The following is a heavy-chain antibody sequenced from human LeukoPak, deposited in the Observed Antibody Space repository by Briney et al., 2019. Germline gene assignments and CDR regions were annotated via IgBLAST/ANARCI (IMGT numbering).Heavy chain of an antibody. CDR2: ISSSSSYI. CDR1: GFTFSSYS. V-gene: IGHV3-21*01. J-gene: IGHJ3*02. CDR3: ARDFDYCSSTSCHDAFDI. D-gene: IGHD2-2*01. Sequence: GGSLRLSCAASGFTFSSYSMNWVRQAPGKGLEWVSSISSSSSYIYYADSVKGRFTISRENAKNSLYLQMNSLRAEDTAVYYCARDFDYCSSTSCHDAFDIWGQGTMVTVSS.